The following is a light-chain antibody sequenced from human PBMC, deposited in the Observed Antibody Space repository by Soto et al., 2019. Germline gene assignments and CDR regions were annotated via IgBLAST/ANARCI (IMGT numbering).Light chain of an antibody. V-gene: IGKV1-27*01. CDR3: QKYNSVPHT. CDR2: GAS. J-gene: IGKJ5*01. Sequence: DIQMTQSPSSLSAFVGGRVTITCRASQGISNYLAWYQQKPGKVPKLLIFGASTLQSGVPSRFSGSGSGTDFTLTISSLQPEDVATYYCQKYNSVPHTFDQGTRLEIK. CDR1: QGISNY.